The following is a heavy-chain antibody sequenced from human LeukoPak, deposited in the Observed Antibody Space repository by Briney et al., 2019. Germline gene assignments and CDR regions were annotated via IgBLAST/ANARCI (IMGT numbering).Heavy chain of an antibody. CDR2: INHSGST. D-gene: IGHD6-6*01. Sequence: PSETLSLTCAVYGGSFSGYYWSWICQPPGKGLEWIGEINHSGSTNYNPSLKSRVTISVDTSKNQFSLKLSSVTAADTAVYYCARGLGYSSSSNWGQGTLVTVSS. V-gene: IGHV4-34*01. J-gene: IGHJ4*02. CDR1: GGSFSGYY. CDR3: ARGLGYSSSSN.